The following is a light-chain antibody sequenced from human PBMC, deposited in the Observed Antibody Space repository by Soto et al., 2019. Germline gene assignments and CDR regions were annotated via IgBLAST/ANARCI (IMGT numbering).Light chain of an antibody. Sequence: QSALAQPSSLSGSPGQSITISCTGTISDVGGYDYVSWYQQHPGTAPRLIIFEVTNRPSGVSNRFSGSKSGNTASLTISGLQAEDEADYYCTSYTSSSTQVFGTGTKVTVL. V-gene: IGLV2-14*01. CDR1: ISDVGGYDY. CDR2: EVT. J-gene: IGLJ1*01. CDR3: TSYTSSSTQV.